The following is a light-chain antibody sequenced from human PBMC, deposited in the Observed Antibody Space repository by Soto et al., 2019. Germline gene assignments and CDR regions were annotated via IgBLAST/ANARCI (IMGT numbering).Light chain of an antibody. V-gene: IGKV1-39*01. Sequence: DIQMTQSPSSLSASIGDRVTIPCRASQTISTYLNWYQQKPGKAPKLLIYAASNLQRGVPSRFSGSGSGTDFTLTNSSLQPEDFATYYCQQSYTSPLTFGGGTKVEI. CDR1: QTISTY. CDR3: QQSYTSPLT. CDR2: AAS. J-gene: IGKJ4*01.